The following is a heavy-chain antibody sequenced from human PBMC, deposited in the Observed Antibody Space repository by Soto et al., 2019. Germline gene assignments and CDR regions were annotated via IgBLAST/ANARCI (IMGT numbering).Heavy chain of an antibody. Sequence: SETLSLTCAVSSGSISSSNWWSWVRQPPGKGLEWIGEIYHSGSTNYNPSLKSRVTISVDKSKNQFSLKLSSVTAADTAVYYCARGRREYSSSYYYYYYGMDVWGQGTTVTVSS. CDR1: SGSISSSNW. CDR3: ARGRREYSSSYYYYYYGMDV. J-gene: IGHJ6*02. V-gene: IGHV4-4*02. CDR2: IYHSGST. D-gene: IGHD6-6*01.